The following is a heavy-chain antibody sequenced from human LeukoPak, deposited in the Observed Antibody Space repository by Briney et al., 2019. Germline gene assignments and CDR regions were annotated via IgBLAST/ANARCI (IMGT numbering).Heavy chain of an antibody. J-gene: IGHJ4*02. D-gene: IGHD6-13*01. V-gene: IGHV3-7*02. Sequence: GGSLRLSCGASGFTFSSYWMSWVRQVPGKGLEWVAKIKEDGSEKYYVDSVEGRFTISRDNAKNSLYLQMNSLRAEDTAVYYCARRIAAAGTFDYWGQGTLVTVSS. CDR3: ARRIAAAGTFDY. CDR1: GFTFSSYW. CDR2: IKEDGSEK.